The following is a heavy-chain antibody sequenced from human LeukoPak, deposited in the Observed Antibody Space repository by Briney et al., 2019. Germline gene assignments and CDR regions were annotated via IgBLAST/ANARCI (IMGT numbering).Heavy chain of an antibody. V-gene: IGHV4-34*01. CDR1: GGSFSGYY. CDR2: INHSGST. Sequence: SSETLSLTCAVYGGSFSGYYWSWIRQPPGKGLEWIGEINHSGSTNYNPSLKSRVTISVDTSKNQFSLKLSSVTAADTAVYYCARAMTVRSIAVAYFDYWGQGTLVTVSS. D-gene: IGHD6-19*01. CDR3: ARAMTVRSIAVAYFDY. J-gene: IGHJ4*02.